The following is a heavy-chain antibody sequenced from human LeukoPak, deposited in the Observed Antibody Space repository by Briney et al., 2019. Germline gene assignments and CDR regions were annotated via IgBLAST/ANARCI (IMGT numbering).Heavy chain of an antibody. CDR1: GFTFSSYA. CDR2: ISYDGSNK. V-gene: IGHV3-30-3*01. Sequence: PGRSLRLSCAASGFTFSSYAMHWVRQAPGKGLEWVAVISYDGSNKYYADSVKGRFTISRDNSKNTLYLQMNSLRAEDTAVYYCARGAYYSSGWYFYFDYWGQGTLVTVSS. J-gene: IGHJ4*02. CDR3: ARGAYYSSGWYFYFDY. D-gene: IGHD6-19*01.